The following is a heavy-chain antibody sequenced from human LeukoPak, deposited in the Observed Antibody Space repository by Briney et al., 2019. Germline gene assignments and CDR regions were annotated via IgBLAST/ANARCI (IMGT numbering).Heavy chain of an antibody. J-gene: IGHJ4*02. D-gene: IGHD5-12*01. V-gene: IGHV3-30*18. Sequence: PGGSLRLACAASGFTFNSYGIHWVRQAPGKGLEWVAVISYDGSNKYYADSVKGRFTISRDNSKNTVYLQMSRLRAEDTAVYYCAKTSSGYDNAHFDYWGQGTLVIVSS. CDR1: GFTFNSYG. CDR3: AKTSSGYDNAHFDY. CDR2: ISYDGSNK.